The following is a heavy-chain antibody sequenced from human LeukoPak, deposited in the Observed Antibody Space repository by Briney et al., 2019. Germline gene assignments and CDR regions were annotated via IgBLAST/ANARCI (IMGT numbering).Heavy chain of an antibody. CDR2: ISGSGSST. V-gene: IGHV3-23*01. D-gene: IGHD6-6*01. Sequence: GGSLRLSCAASGFTFSTYAMSWVRQAPGKGLEWVSAISGSGSSTYYADSVNGRFTISRDNSKNTLYLQMNSLRVEDTAVYYCAKTSDVGYSSSSKFDYWGQGTLVTASS. CDR1: GFTFSTYA. J-gene: IGHJ4*02. CDR3: AKTSDVGYSSSSKFDY.